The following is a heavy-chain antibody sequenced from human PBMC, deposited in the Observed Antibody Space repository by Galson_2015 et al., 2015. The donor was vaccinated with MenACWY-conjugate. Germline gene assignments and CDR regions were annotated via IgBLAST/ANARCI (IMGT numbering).Heavy chain of an antibody. D-gene: IGHD6-19*01. CDR1: GGSISSSSYY. J-gene: IGHJ6*03. V-gene: IGHV4-39*01. CDR2: IYYSGST. Sequence: SETLSPTCTVSGGSISSSSYYWGWIRQPPGKGLEWIGSIYYSGSTYYNPSLKSRVTISVDTSENQFSLKLSSVTAADTAVYYCASRSVAGGDYYYYMDVWGKGTTVTVSS. CDR3: ASRSVAGGDYYYYMDV.